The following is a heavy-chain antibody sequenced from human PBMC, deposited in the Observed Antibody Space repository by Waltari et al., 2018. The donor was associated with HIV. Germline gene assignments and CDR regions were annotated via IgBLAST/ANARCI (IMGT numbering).Heavy chain of an antibody. CDR2: MNPNSGNT. J-gene: IGHJ4*02. CDR1: GYTFTSFE. D-gene: IGHD6-6*01. V-gene: IGHV1-8*01. CDR3: ARGESRSFKY. Sequence: QVQLVQSGAEVKKPGASVKVSCKASGYTFTSFEINWVRQATGQGLEWMGYMNPNSGNTGYAQKFQGKVTMTRDTSISTAYMELSNLRSDDTAVYFCARGESRSFKYWGQGTLVTVSS.